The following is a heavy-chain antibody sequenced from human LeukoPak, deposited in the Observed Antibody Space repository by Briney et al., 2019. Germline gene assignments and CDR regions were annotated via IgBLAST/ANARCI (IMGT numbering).Heavy chain of an antibody. CDR2: ITGGGGTT. CDR3: ARDGEWELLLEFDY. J-gene: IGHJ4*02. CDR1: GFTFSTYA. V-gene: IGHV3-23*01. Sequence: PGGSLRLSCAASGFTFSTYAMSWVRRTPGKGLEWVSAITGGGGTTYYADSVKGRFTISRDNSKNTLYLQMNSLRAEDTAVYYCARDGEWELLLEFDYWGQGTLVTVSS. D-gene: IGHD1-26*01.